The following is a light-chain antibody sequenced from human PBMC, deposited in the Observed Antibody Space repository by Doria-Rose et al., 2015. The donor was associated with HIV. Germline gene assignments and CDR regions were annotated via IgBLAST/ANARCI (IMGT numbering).Light chain of an antibody. J-gene: IGKJ3*01. CDR3: QQYYDTPS. CDR1: QSLLYTSKNY. Sequence: VLTQPPESLGMPLGERATLNCKSNQSLLYTSKNYLAWYQQKPGQPPKLLIYWASTRQSGVPARFSGSGSVTDFTLTISSLEAEYVAVYYCQQYYDTPSFGPGTTVDIK. CDR2: WAS. V-gene: IGKV4-1*01.